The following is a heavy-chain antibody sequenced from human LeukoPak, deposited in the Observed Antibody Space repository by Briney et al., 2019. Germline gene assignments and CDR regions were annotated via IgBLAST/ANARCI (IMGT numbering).Heavy chain of an antibody. Sequence: SETLSLTCAVYGGSFSGYYWCWIRQPPGKGLEWIGEINHSGSTNYNPSLKSRVTISVDTSKNQFSLKLSSVTAADTAVYYCARGPSREPIQHWGQGTLVTVSS. D-gene: IGHD1-14*01. V-gene: IGHV4-34*01. CDR2: INHSGST. CDR3: ARGPSREPIQH. CDR1: GGSFSGYY. J-gene: IGHJ1*01.